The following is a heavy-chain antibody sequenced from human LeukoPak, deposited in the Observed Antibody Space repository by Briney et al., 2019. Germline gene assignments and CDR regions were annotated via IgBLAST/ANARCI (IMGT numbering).Heavy chain of an antibody. D-gene: IGHD6-19*01. CDR2: ISSTSGTI. CDR3: ALTFHGEWLFRKSFDY. J-gene: IGHJ4*02. Sequence: GGSLRLSCAASGFTFSSYSMNWVRQAPGKGLGWLSYISSTSGTIYYADSVKGRFTISRDNAKNSLFLQMNSLRDEDTAVYHCALTFHGEWLFRKSFDYWGQGTLVTVSS. CDR1: GFTFSSYS. V-gene: IGHV3-48*02.